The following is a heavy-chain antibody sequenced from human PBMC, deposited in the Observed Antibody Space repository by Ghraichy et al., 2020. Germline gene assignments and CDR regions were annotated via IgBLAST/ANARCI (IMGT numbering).Heavy chain of an antibody. J-gene: IGHJ5*02. CDR1: RDSISSGHW. D-gene: IGHD2-2*01. V-gene: IGHV4-4*02. CDR2: IHHSGNT. Sequence: SETLSLTCAVSRDSISSGHWWSWVRQSPWKGLEWIGEIHHSGNTNYNPSLKSRVTISVDKSKNQFSLKVNCVTAADTAVYYCARGVVPAAIGEKNWFDPWGQGTLVTVSS. CDR3: ARGVVPAAIGEKNWFDP.